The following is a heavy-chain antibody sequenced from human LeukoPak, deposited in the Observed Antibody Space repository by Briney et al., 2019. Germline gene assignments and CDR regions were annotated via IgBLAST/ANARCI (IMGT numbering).Heavy chain of an antibody. CDR1: GGSISSGSNY. Sequence: PSQTLSLTCTVSGGSISSGSNYWSWIRQPAGKGLEWIGHIYTSGSTNYNPSLKSRVTISVDTSKNQFSLNLSSVTAADTAVYYCARGSARMVANPLFDYWGQGTLVTVSS. J-gene: IGHJ4*02. V-gene: IGHV4-61*09. D-gene: IGHD5-12*01. CDR2: IYTSGST. CDR3: ARGSARMVANPLFDY.